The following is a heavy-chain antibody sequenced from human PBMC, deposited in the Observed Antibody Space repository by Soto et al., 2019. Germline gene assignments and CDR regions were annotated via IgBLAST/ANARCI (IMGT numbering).Heavy chain of an antibody. Sequence: QVQLVESGGGVVQPGRSLRLSCAASGFTFSSYGMHWVRQGPGKGLEWVAVISYDGSNKYYADSVKGRFTISRDNSKNTLYLQMNSLRAEDTAVYYCAKDGRGPYSSSWCDWFDPWGQGTLVTVAS. CDR3: AKDGRGPYSSSWCDWFDP. CDR1: GFTFSSYG. V-gene: IGHV3-30*18. D-gene: IGHD6-13*01. CDR2: ISYDGSNK. J-gene: IGHJ5*02.